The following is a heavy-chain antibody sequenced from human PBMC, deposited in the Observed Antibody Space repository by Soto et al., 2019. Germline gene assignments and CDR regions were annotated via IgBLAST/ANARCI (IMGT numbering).Heavy chain of an antibody. J-gene: IGHJ5*02. CDR3: ASGITIFGVVQNWFDP. D-gene: IGHD3-3*01. V-gene: IGHV4-31*03. CDR1: GGSISSGGYY. Sequence: LSLTCTVSGGSISSGGYYWSWIRKHPGKCLEWIGYIYYSGSTYYNPSLKSRVTISVDTSKNQFSLKLSSVTAADTAVYYCASGITIFGVVQNWFDPWGQGNLGTVST. CDR2: IYYSGST.